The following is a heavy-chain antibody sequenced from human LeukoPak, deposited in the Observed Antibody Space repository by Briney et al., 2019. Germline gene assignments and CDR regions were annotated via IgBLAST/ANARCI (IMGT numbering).Heavy chain of an antibody. CDR2: ISSSGSTI. V-gene: IGHV3-48*03. CDR3: ARDPTYYYGSGRLMGYFDY. Sequence: GGSLRLSCAASGFTFSSYEMNWVRQAPGKGLEWVSYISSSGSTIYYADSVKGRFTISRDNAKNSLYLQLNSLRAEDTAVYYCARDPTYYYGSGRLMGYFDYWGQGTLVTVSS. CDR1: GFTFSSYE. D-gene: IGHD3-10*01. J-gene: IGHJ4*02.